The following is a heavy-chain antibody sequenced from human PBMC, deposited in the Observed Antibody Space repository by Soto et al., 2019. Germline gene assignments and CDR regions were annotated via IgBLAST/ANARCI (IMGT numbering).Heavy chain of an antibody. CDR3: TKPTPRAVTPADY. Sequence: EVQLVESGGSLVQPGGSLRLSCAASGFTFSAYWMNWVRQAPGKGLQWVANIKEEGSEKQDVDSVKSRFTISRDNAMNFVSLPTNRPTAQHTALYYCTKPTPRAVTPADYWGPGTL. CDR1: GFTFSAYW. V-gene: IGHV3-7*01. CDR2: IKEEGSEK. D-gene: IGHD4-17*01. J-gene: IGHJ4*02.